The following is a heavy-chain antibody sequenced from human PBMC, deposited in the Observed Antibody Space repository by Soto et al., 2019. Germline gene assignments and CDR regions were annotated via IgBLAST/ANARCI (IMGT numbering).Heavy chain of an antibody. V-gene: IGHV1-2*04. CDR2: INPATGAA. CDR1: GYPVTAYY. CDR3: AKGGGVGVAGSSAFEM. Sequence: QLHLVQSGAVVKKPGASVTVSCSASGYPVTAYYMHWVRQAPGRGLAWMGGINPATGAAKYTQTFQGWVPMNRAKSTGTVLMELRCLTSEEPAGLYWAKGGGVGVAGSSAFEMWGQGTLVTVSS. D-gene: IGHD3-3*01. J-gene: IGHJ3*02.